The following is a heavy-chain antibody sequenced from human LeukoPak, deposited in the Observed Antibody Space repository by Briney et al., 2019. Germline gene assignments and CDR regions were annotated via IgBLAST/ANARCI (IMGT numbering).Heavy chain of an antibody. V-gene: IGHV3-49*04. Sequence: PGGSLRLSCTASGFTFGDYAMSWVRQAPGKGLEWVGFIRSKAYGGTTEYAASVKGRFTISRDDSKSIAYLQMNSLKTEDTAVYYCTRWGTYYYDSTPGYWGQGTLVTVSS. D-gene: IGHD3-22*01. J-gene: IGHJ4*02. CDR2: IRSKAYGGTT. CDR3: TRWGTYYYDSTPGY. CDR1: GFTFGDYA.